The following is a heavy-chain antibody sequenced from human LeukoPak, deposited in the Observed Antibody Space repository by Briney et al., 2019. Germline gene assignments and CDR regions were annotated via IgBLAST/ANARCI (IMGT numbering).Heavy chain of an antibody. CDR2: IYYSGST. Sequence: PSETLSLTCSVSVGSISSSSSYWGWIRQPPGKGLDWIGSIYYSGSTYYNPSLKSRVTISVDTSKNQFSLKLSSMTAADTAVYYCASIAAVPEYFQHWGQGTLVTVSS. CDR1: VGSISSSSSY. CDR3: ASIAAVPEYFQH. D-gene: IGHD6-13*01. J-gene: IGHJ1*01. V-gene: IGHV4-39*01.